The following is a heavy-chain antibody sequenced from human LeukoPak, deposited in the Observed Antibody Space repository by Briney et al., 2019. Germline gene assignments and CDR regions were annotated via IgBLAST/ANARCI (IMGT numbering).Heavy chain of an antibody. CDR2: IKQDGSEK. D-gene: IGHD3-3*01. Sequence: GGSLRLSCAASGFTLSSYWMSWVRQAPGKGLEWVADIKQDGSEKYYVDSVKGRFTISRDNAKNSLYLQMNSLRAEDTAVYYCANYDFWSGSLIRWGQGTLVTVSS. CDR3: ANYDFWSGSLIR. J-gene: IGHJ4*02. V-gene: IGHV3-7*01. CDR1: GFTLSSYW.